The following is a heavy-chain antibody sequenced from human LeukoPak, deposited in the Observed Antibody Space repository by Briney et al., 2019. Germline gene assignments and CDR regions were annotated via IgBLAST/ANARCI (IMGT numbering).Heavy chain of an antibody. CDR3: ARTAGMFDY. CDR2: INHSGST. Sequence: SETLSLTCAVYGGSFSGYYWSWIRQPPGKGLEWIGEINHSGSTNYNPSLKSRVTISVDKSKNQFSLKLSSVTAADTAVYYCARTAGMFDYWGQGTLVTVSS. CDR1: GGSFSGYY. V-gene: IGHV4-34*01. J-gene: IGHJ4*02. D-gene: IGHD3-10*01.